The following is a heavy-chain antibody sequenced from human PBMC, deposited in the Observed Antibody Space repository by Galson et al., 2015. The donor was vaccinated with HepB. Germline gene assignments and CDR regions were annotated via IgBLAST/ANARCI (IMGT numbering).Heavy chain of an antibody. CDR1: GGSISSRNW. CDR3: ARDWIRDGASYYFDY. V-gene: IGHV4-4*02. CDR2: IFHSGIT. Sequence: ETLSLTCGVSGGSISSRNWWSWVRQPPGKGLEWIGEIFHSGITNYNPSLKSRVTTSVDTSKNQFSLKLSSVTAADTAIYYCARDWIRDGASYYFDYWGQGTLVTVSS. D-gene: IGHD5-24*01. J-gene: IGHJ4*02.